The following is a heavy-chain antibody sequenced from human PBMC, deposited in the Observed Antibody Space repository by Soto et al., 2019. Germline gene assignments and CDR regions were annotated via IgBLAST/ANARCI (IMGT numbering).Heavy chain of an antibody. V-gene: IGHV1-69*01. CDR2: ITPMIGTT. J-gene: IGHJ4*02. CDR1: GGTCYTYA. Sequence: QVHLVQSGAEVKRPGSSVRVSCRASGGTCYTYAFTWVRPAPGQGLEWMGGITPMIGTTKYAQKFHGRVTFSPDESASTAYMELSNLRSDDTAVYYCARDVSVMTSVFGFWGQGTLITVSS. CDR3: ARDVSVMTSVFGF. D-gene: IGHD3-10*01.